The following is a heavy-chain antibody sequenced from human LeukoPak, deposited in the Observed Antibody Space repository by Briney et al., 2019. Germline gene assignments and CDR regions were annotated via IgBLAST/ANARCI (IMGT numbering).Heavy chain of an antibody. J-gene: IGHJ6*03. CDR1: GYTFTDYY. CDR3: ASSMDDPYYYYYMDV. CDR2: VDPEDGET. D-gene: IGHD2/OR15-2a*01. Sequence: ASVKISCKVSGYTFTDYYMHWVQQAPGKGLEWMGLVDPEDGETIYAEKLQGRVTMTRNTSISTAYMELSSLRSEDTAVYYSASSMDDPYYYYYMDVWGKGTTVTVSS. V-gene: IGHV1-69-2*01.